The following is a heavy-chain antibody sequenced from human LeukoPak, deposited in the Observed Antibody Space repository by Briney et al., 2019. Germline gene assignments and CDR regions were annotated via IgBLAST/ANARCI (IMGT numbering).Heavy chain of an antibody. Sequence: GGSLRLSGAASGFTFSSYARGWDRQAPGKGLEGFSAISGGGGSTYYADSVKGRFTISRDNSKNTLYLQMNSLRAEDTAVYYCATFDFWRGYYPEYWRQGTLVTVPS. CDR2: ISGGGGST. J-gene: IGHJ4*02. D-gene: IGHD3-3*01. CDR1: GFTFSSYA. V-gene: IGHV3-23*01. CDR3: ATFDFWRGYYPEY.